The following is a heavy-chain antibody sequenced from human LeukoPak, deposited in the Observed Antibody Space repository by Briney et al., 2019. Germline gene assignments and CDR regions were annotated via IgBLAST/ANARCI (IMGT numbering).Heavy chain of an antibody. CDR2: IYYSGST. Sequence: SETLSLTCTVSGGSISSTSYYWGWIRQPPGKGLEWIGSIYYSGSTYYNSSLKSRVTISADASKNQFSLKLSSVTAADTAVYYCARASDAFDIWGQGTMVTVSS. CDR3: ARASDAFDI. V-gene: IGHV4-39*01. CDR1: GGSISSTSYY. J-gene: IGHJ3*02.